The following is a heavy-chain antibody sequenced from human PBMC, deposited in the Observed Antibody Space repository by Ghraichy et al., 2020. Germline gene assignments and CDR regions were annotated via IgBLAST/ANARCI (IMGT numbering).Heavy chain of an antibody. Sequence: ASVKVSCKASGYTFINYDINWVRQVPGQGLEWMGWMSPNSGFTAYAQKFQGRVSMTRDTSMTTAYMELSSLRSDDTAVYYCARGVSAVTGTGEIDNWGPGSLVTVSS. D-gene: IGHD6-19*01. J-gene: IGHJ4*02. CDR2: MSPNSGFT. CDR3: ARGVSAVTGTGEIDN. CDR1: GYTFINYD. V-gene: IGHV1-8*01.